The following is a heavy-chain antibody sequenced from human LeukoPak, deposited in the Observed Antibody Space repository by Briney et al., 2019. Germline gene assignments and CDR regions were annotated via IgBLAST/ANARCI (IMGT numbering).Heavy chain of an antibody. CDR2: ISGSGDST. D-gene: IGHD3-10*01. CDR3: ARDTWFGEWTGPNFFDY. Sequence: GGSLRLSCAASGFTFSSYWMSWVRQAPGKGLEWVSGISGSGDSTYYADSVKGRFTISRDNSKNTLYLQMNSLRAEDTAVYYCARDTWFGEWTGPNFFDYWGRGTLVTVSS. CDR1: GFTFSSYW. J-gene: IGHJ4*02. V-gene: IGHV3-23*01.